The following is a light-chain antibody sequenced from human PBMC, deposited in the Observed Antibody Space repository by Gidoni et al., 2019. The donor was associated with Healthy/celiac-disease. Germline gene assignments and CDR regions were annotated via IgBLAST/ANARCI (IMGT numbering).Light chain of an antibody. CDR2: DAS. CDR3: QQYDNPPFT. J-gene: IGKJ3*01. CDR1: QDISNY. Sequence: DIQMTQSPSSLSASVGDRVTITCQASQDISNYLNWYQQKPGKAPKLLIYDASNLETGVPSRFSGSGSGTDFTFTISSLQPEDIATYYCQQYDNPPFTFXPXTKVDIK. V-gene: IGKV1-33*01.